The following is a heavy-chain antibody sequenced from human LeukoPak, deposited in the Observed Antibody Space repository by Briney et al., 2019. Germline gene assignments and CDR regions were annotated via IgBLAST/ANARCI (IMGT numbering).Heavy chain of an antibody. CDR2: ISSSGSTI. CDR1: GITFSSYW. J-gene: IGHJ4*02. V-gene: IGHV3-48*04. CDR3: ARVKSCSSTSCYPVY. D-gene: IGHD2-2*01. Sequence: PGGSLRLSCAASGITFSSYWMSWVRQAPGKGLEWVSYISSSGSTIYYADSVKGRFTISRDNAKNSLYLQMNSLRAEDTAVYYCARVKSCSSTSCYPVYWGQGTLVTVSS.